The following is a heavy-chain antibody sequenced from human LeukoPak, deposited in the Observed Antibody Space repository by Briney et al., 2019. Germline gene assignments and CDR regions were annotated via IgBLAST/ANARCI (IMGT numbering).Heavy chain of an antibody. CDR3: ARAPSGIFWSGSI. V-gene: IGHV1-69*01. Sequence: GSSVKVSCTASGGTFSSYAISWVRQAPGQGLEWMGGIIPIFGTANYAQKFQGRVTITGDESTSTAYMELSSLRSEDTAVYYCARAPSGIFWSGSIWGQGTMVTVSS. CDR2: IIPIFGTA. J-gene: IGHJ3*02. D-gene: IGHD3-3*01. CDR1: GGTFSSYA.